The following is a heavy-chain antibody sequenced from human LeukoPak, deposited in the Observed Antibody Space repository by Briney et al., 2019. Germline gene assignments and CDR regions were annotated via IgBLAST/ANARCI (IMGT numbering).Heavy chain of an antibody. CDR1: GFTFSTYW. Sequence: GGSLTLSCAASGFTFSTYWMSWVRQAPGNGLEWVANIKEDGSQKYYVDSVKGRFTISRDNAKNSQYLQMNSLRAEDTAVYYCARLPLTARRHFDYWGQGTLVTVSS. CDR2: IKEDGSQK. CDR3: ARLPLTARRHFDY. J-gene: IGHJ4*02. V-gene: IGHV3-7*03. D-gene: IGHD5-18*01.